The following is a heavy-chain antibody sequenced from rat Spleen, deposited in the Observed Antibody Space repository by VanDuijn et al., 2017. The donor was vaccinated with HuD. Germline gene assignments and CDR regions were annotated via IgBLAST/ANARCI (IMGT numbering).Heavy chain of an antibody. D-gene: IGHD1-9*01. CDR1: GFSLTSYS. CDR2: IWTGGGT. J-gene: IGHJ2*01. CDR3: ARGPPHILPDY. Sequence: QVQLKESGPGLVQPSQTLSLTCTVSGFSLTSYSVQWVRQPTGKGLEWMGVIWTGGGTDYTSALKSRLSISRDTSKSQVFLKMNSLQNEDIATDYCARGPPHILPDYWGQGVMVTVSS. V-gene: IGHV2-30*01.